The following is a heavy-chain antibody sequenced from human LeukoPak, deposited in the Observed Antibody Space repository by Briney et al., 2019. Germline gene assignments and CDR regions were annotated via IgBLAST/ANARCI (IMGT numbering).Heavy chain of an antibody. CDR3: AKRRYHSSGYFDY. CDR2: ITGSGSAT. J-gene: IGHJ4*02. CDR1: GLTFSGYS. Sequence: PGGSLRLSCAASGLTFSGYSMSWVRQASGKGLEWVSSITGSGSATDYADSVKGRFTISRDNSENTLYLQMNSLRAEDTAVYYCAKRRYHSSGYFDYWGEGTRVTVSS. V-gene: IGHV3-23*01. D-gene: IGHD3-22*01.